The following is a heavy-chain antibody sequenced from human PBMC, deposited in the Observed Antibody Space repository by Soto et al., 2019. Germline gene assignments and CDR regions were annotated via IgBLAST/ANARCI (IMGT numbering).Heavy chain of an antibody. CDR3: AKPSSGLRLRGTTYFDY. CDR1: GFTFSSYA. Sequence: GGSLRLSCAASGFTFSSYAMSWVRQAPGKGLEWVSAISGSGGSTYYADSVKGRFTISRDNSKNTLYLQMNSLRAEDTAVYYCAKPSSGLRLRGTTYFDYWGQGTLVTVSS. D-gene: IGHD5-12*01. J-gene: IGHJ4*02. V-gene: IGHV3-23*01. CDR2: ISGSGGST.